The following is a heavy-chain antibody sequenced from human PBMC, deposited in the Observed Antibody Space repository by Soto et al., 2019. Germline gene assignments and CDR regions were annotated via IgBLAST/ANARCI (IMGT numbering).Heavy chain of an antibody. J-gene: IGHJ4*02. CDR1: GGTFLSYT. D-gene: IGHD2-15*01. CDR2: ITPVLDIS. CDR3: LVGYWSSVRCPPPIDS. V-gene: IGHV1-69*02. Sequence: QVQVVQSGTEVRKPGSSVKVSCTASGGTFLSYTFSWVRQAPGQGLEWMGRITPVLDISNYAQKFQGRVTITADKGTITASMELSSLTSEDKAVYYCLVGYWSSVRCPPPIDSWGQWTLVSFAS.